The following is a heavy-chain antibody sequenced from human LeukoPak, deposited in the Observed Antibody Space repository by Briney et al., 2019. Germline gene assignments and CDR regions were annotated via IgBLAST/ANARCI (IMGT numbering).Heavy chain of an antibody. V-gene: IGHV4-34*01. CDR1: GGSFSYYY. CDR3: EMVVVALGVPFDY. D-gene: IGHD3-22*01. CDR2: ISHSGSS. Sequence: PSETLSLTCAVYGGSFSYYYLTWLRQPPGKGLEWIGEISHSGSSLYNPSLKSRVTISADTFKNHFSLKLNSVTAADTAVYYCEMVVVALGVPFDYWGQGTLVTVSA. J-gene: IGHJ4*02.